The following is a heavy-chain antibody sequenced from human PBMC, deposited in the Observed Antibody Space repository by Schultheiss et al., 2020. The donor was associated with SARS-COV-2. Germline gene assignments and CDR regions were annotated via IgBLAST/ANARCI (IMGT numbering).Heavy chain of an antibody. CDR1: GGSISSSSYY. J-gene: IGHJ6*01. D-gene: IGHD4-11*01. CDR3: WVSSNYSPFDYYYGMDV. Sequence: SETLSLTCTVSGGSISSSSYYWGWIRQPPGKGLEWIGSIYYSGSTNYNPSLKSRVTISVDPSKNQFSLQLNSVTPEDTAVYYCWVSSNYSPFDYYYGMDVWRRGAGVTVSS. CDR2: IYYSGST. V-gene: IGHV4-39*07.